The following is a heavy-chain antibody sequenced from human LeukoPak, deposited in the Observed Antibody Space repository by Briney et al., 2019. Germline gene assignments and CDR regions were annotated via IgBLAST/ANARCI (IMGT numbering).Heavy chain of an antibody. D-gene: IGHD6-13*01. Sequence: SETLSLTCTVSGGSISSYYWSWIRQPPGKGLEWIGYIYYSGSTNYNPSLKSRVTISVDTSKNQFSLKLNSVTAADTAVYYCARTHRTTIAAAGYYYYMDVWGKGTTVTVSS. CDR3: ARTHRTTIAAAGYYYYMDV. CDR1: GGSISSYY. J-gene: IGHJ6*03. V-gene: IGHV4-59*01. CDR2: IYYSGST.